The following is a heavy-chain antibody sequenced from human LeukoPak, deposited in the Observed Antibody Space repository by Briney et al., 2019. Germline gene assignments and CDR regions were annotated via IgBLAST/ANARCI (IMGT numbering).Heavy chain of an antibody. D-gene: IGHD3-10*02. CDR2: ICGSGGST. V-gene: IGHV3-23*01. CDR1: GFTFSSYG. J-gene: IGHJ6*04. Sequence: GESLRLSCAASGFTFSSYGMSWVRQAPGKGLEWVSAICGSGGSTYYADSVKGRFTISRDNAKNSLYLQMNSLRAEDTAVYYCAELGITMIGGVWGKGTTVTISS. CDR3: AELGITMIGGV.